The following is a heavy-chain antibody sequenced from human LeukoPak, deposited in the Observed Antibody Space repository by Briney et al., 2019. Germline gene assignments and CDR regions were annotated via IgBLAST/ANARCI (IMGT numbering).Heavy chain of an antibody. V-gene: IGHV4-38-2*02. CDR3: ARAPSERDLEHGEEFDY. CDR1: GYSISSGYY. CDR2: IYHSGST. D-gene: IGHD1/OR15-1a*01. Sequence: PSETLSLTCTVSGYSISSGYYWGWIRQPPGKGLEWIGSIYHSGSTYYNPSLKSRVTISVDTSKNQFSLQLSSVTAADTAVYYCARAPSERDLEHGEEFDYWGQGTLVTVSS. J-gene: IGHJ4*02.